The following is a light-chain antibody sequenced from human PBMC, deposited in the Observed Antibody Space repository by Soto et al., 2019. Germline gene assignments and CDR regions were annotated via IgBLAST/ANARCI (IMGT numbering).Light chain of an antibody. V-gene: IGKV3D-11*01. J-gene: IGKJ4*01. CDR3: QHRSN. CDR1: QGVSNY. Sequence: ENVLTQSPATLSLSPGERATLSCRASQGVSNYLAWYQQKPGQAPRLLIYEASNPATGIPARFSGSGRGTDFTLTISSLEPEDFAVYYCQHRSNFGGGTQVEI. CDR2: EAS.